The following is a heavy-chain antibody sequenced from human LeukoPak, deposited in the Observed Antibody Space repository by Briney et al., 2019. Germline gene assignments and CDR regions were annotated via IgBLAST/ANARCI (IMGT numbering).Heavy chain of an antibody. Sequence: SQTLSLTCAISGDSVSSNSAAWNWIRQSPSRGLEWLGRTYYRSKWYNDYAVSVKSRITIKPDTSKNQFSLQLNSVTPEDTAVYYCASEVGHSGFEYYFDYWGQGTLVTVSS. D-gene: IGHD5-12*01. CDR1: GDSVSSNSAA. CDR3: ASEVGHSGFEYYFDY. J-gene: IGHJ4*02. V-gene: IGHV6-1*01. CDR2: TYYRSKWYN.